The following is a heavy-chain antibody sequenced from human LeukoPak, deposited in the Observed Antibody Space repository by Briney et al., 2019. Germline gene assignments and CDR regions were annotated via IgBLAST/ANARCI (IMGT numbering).Heavy chain of an antibody. D-gene: IGHD2-2*01. Sequence: GGSLRLSCAASGFTFSSYWMSWVRQAPGKGLEWVANIKQDGSEKYYVDSVKGRFTISRDNSKNTLYLQMNSLRAEDTAVYYCAKEPGGCSSTSSPCYYNMDVWGKGTTVTDSS. V-gene: IGHV3-7*03. J-gene: IGHJ6*03. CDR3: AKEPGGCSSTSSPCYYNMDV. CDR1: GFTFSSYW. CDR2: IKQDGSEK.